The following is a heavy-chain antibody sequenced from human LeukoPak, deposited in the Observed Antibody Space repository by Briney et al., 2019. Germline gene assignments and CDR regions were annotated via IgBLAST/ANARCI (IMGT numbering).Heavy chain of an antibody. V-gene: IGHV1-69*02. D-gene: IGHD6-19*01. CDR3: ATRYSSGWYYFDY. Sequence: SVKVSCKASGGTFSSYTISWVRQAPGQGLEWMGRIIPILGIANYAEKFQGRVTITADKSTSTAYMELSSLRSEDTAVYYCATRYSSGWYYFDYWGQGTLVTVSS. CDR2: IIPILGIA. J-gene: IGHJ4*02. CDR1: GGTFSSYT.